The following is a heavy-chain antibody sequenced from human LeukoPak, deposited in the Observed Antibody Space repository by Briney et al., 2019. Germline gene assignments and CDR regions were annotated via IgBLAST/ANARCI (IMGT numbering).Heavy chain of an antibody. CDR1: GFIFTNYF. V-gene: IGHV3-7*03. CDR3: AKRLELRSPSDY. D-gene: IGHD1-7*01. Sequence: GGSLRLSCAASGFIFTNYFMSWVRQAPGKGLEWVASIKHDGSEKYYVDSVRGRFTISRDNTMNSLYLQMNSLRAEDTAVYYCAKRLELRSPSDYWGQGTLVTVSS. J-gene: IGHJ4*02. CDR2: IKHDGSEK.